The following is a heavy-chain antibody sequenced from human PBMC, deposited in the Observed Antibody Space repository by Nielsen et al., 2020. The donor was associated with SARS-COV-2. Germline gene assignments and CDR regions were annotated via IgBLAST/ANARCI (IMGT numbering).Heavy chain of an antibody. V-gene: IGHV3-23*01. D-gene: IGHD3-3*01. Sequence: GESLKISCAASGFTFSSYAMSWVRQAPGKGLEWVSAISGSGGSTYYADSVKGRFTISRDNSKNTLYLQMNSLRAEDTAVYYCAKSAGCVESFDYWGQGTLVTVSS. CDR3: AKSAGCVESFDY. CDR1: GFTFSSYA. CDR2: ISGSGGST. J-gene: IGHJ4*02.